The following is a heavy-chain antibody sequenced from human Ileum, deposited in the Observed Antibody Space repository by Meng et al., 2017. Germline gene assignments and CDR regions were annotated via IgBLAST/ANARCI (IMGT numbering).Heavy chain of an antibody. Sequence: EVQLVESGGGLVKPVGRLRLSFAASGFPFSSHSMNWIRQAPGKSLEWVSFISSGSDYVYYGDSVRGRFTVSRDNAKNALYLQMDSLRVEDTALYFCARHLGYCSGGSCHQWGQGTLVTVSS. CDR3: ARHLGYCSGGSCHQ. CDR1: GFPFSSHS. V-gene: IGHV3-21*04. J-gene: IGHJ4*02. D-gene: IGHD2-15*01. CDR2: ISSGSDYV.